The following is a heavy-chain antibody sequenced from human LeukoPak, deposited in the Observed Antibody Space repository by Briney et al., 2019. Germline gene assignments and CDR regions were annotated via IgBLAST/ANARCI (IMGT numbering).Heavy chain of an antibody. V-gene: IGHV1-2*02. Sequence: ASVKVSCKASGHTFTGYYMHWVRQAPGQGPEWMGWINPDSGGTNYVQKFQGRVTMTRDTSINTAYLELSRLRFDDTAIYYCARDQVWGSGSYYVWGQGTLVTVSS. J-gene: IGHJ4*02. CDR2: INPDSGGT. CDR3: ARDQVWGSGSYYV. D-gene: IGHD3-10*01. CDR1: GHTFTGYY.